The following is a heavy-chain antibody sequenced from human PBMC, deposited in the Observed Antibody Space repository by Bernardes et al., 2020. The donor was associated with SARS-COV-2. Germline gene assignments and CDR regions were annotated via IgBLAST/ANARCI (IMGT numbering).Heavy chain of an antibody. CDR3: AKGPWTNPPAPIDY. J-gene: IGHJ4*02. CDR1: GFTFSSYA. V-gene: IGHV3-23*01. D-gene: IGHD5-12*01. CDR2: ISSSGGSP. Sequence: GGSLRLSCAASGFTFSSYAMSWVRQAPGKGLEWVSAISSSGGSPYYADSVKGRFTISRDKSKNTLYLQMNSLRAEDTAVYYCAKGPWTNPPAPIDYWGQGTLVTVSS.